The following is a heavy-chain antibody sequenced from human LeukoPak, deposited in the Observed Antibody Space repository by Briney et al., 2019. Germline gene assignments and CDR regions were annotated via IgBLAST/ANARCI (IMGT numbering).Heavy chain of an antibody. CDR1: GGSISSGGSY. V-gene: IGHV4-31*03. CDR3: ASEYYYDSSGYYYNY. Sequence: SQTLSLTCTVSGGSISSGGSYWSWIRQHPGKGLEWIGYIYYSGSTYYNPSLKSRVTISVDTSKNQFSLKLSSVTAADTAVYYCASEYYYDSSGYYYNYWGQGTLVTVSS. D-gene: IGHD3-22*01. J-gene: IGHJ4*02. CDR2: IYYSGST.